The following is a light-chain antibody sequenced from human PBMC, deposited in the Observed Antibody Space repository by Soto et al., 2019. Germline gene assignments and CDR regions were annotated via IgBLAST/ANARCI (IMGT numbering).Light chain of an antibody. V-gene: IGKV3-15*01. CDR3: HQYNNWPLT. CDR2: DIS. J-gene: IGKJ4*01. Sequence: EIVMTQSPVTLSVSPGETANLSCRARQSLPSSLAWYQQRHDHAPRLLIHDISTRATDIPARFSGSGSGTEFTLTISSLQAEDFAVYYCHQYNNWPLTCGGGTKGEI. CDR1: QSLPSS.